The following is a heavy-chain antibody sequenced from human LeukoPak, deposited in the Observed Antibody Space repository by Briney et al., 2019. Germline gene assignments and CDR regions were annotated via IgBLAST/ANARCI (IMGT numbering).Heavy chain of an antibody. Sequence: GGSLRLSCAASGFTFSSYWMTWVRQAPGKGLEWVANIKQDGSEKYYVDSVKGRFTISRDNAKNSLYLQMNSLRAEDTAVYYCARAATIWGYYYYYYYMDVWGKGTTVTVSS. V-gene: IGHV3-7*01. D-gene: IGHD5-12*01. CDR2: IKQDGSEK. J-gene: IGHJ6*03. CDR3: ARAATIWGYYYYYYYMDV. CDR1: GFTFSSYW.